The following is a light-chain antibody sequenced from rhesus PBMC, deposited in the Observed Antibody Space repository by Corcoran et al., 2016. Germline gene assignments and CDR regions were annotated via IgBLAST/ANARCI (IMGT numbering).Light chain of an antibody. CDR2: RAS. V-gene: IGKV1-22*01. CDR3: QQYNSGPWT. J-gene: IGKJ1*01. CDR1: QSLSNY. Sequence: DIQMTQSPSSLSASVGDRVTITCQASQSLSNYLNWYQQKPGKIPKLQIYRASSLQSGIPSRFSGSGAGTDFTLTISSLKPEEFATYYCQQYNSGPWTFGHGNKVEI.